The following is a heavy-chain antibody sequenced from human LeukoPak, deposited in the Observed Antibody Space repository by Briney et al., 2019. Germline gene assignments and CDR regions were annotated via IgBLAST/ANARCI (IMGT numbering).Heavy chain of an antibody. CDR1: GYTFTDYY. CDR2: INSNSGAT. Sequence: ASVKVSCKASGYTFTDYYIHWVRQAPGQGLEWMGWINSNSGATNYAQKFQGRVTMTRDTSISTAYMELTRLGSDDTAVYYCARDGSLAYWGQGTLVTVST. D-gene: IGHD5-12*01. J-gene: IGHJ4*02. V-gene: IGHV1-2*02. CDR3: ARDGSLAY.